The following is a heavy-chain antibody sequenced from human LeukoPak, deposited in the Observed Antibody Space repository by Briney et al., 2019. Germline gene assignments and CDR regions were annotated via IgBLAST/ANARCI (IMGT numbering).Heavy chain of an antibody. J-gene: IGHJ6*02. CDR3: ARDLTGYYDSSGYYTTERTYGMDV. CDR1: GGSISSDDYY. D-gene: IGHD3-22*01. Sequence: SETLSLTCTVSGGSISSDDYYWSWVRQPPGKGLEWIGYIYYNGRTYYNPSLKSRVTISVDTSKNQFSLKLSSVTAADTAVYYCARDLTGYYDSSGYYTTERTYGMDVWGQGTTVTVAS. CDR2: IYYNGRT. V-gene: IGHV4-30-4*01.